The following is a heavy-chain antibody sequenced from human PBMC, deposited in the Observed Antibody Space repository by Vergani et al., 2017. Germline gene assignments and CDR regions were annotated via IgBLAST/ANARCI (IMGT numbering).Heavy chain of an antibody. Sequence: QVQLVESGGGVVQPGRSLRLSCAASGFTFSSYGMHWVRQAPGKGLEWVAVISYDGSNKYYADSVKGRFTISRDNSKNTLYLQMNSLRAEDTAVYYCAKGEAFAIWGQGTMVTVSS. CDR3: AKGEAFAI. CDR2: ISYDGSNK. J-gene: IGHJ3*02. V-gene: IGHV3-30*18. D-gene: IGHD1-26*01. CDR1: GFTFSSYG.